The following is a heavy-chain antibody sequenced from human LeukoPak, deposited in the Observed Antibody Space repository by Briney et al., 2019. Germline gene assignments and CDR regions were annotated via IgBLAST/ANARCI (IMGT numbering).Heavy chain of an antibody. J-gene: IGHJ4*02. D-gene: IGHD3-10*01. CDR1: GFTFRSYA. Sequence: GGSLRFSFVASGFTFRSYAMSWVRQAPGKGLEWVSAISGSGGSTYYADSVKGRFTFSRDNSKNALYLQMNSLRAEDTAVYYCAKDHYYGSGSFDYWGQGTLVTVSS. CDR2: ISGSGGST. V-gene: IGHV3-23*01. CDR3: AKDHYYGSGSFDY.